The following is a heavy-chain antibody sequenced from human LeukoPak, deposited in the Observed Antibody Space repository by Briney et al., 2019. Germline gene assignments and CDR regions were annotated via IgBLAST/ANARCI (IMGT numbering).Heavy chain of an antibody. V-gene: IGHV3-30-3*01. CDR1: GFTFSSYA. Sequence: EPGGSLRLSCAASGFTFSSYAMHWVRQAPGKGLEWVAVISYDGSNKYYADSVKGRFTISRDNSKNTLYLQMNSLRAEDTAVYYCARDQITQYSPFDYWGQGTLVTVSS. CDR3: ARDQITQYSPFDY. CDR2: ISYDGSNK. D-gene: IGHD2/OR15-2a*01. J-gene: IGHJ4*02.